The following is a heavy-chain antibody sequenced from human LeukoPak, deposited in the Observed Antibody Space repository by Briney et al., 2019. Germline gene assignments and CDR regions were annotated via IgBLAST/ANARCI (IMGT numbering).Heavy chain of an antibody. J-gene: IGHJ4*02. CDR3: ARSPGATWSFDY. Sequence: GGSLRLSCAASGFTFDTYSMNWVRQAPGKGLEWVSSISSSSSYIYYGDSVKGRFTISRDNAKNSLYMQMNSLRVEDTAVYYCARSPGATWSFDYWGQGTLVTVSS. V-gene: IGHV3-21*01. CDR1: GFTFDTYS. CDR2: ISSSSSYI. D-gene: IGHD1-1*01.